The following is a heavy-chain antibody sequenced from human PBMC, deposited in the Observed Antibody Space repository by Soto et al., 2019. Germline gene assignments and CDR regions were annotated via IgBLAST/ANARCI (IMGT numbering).Heavy chain of an antibody. CDR3: AKGFGTVTSFLDY. CDR1: GFTFTSYV. CDR2: ISGNGGNT. V-gene: IGHV3-23*01. Sequence: EVQLLESGGGSVQPGGSLRLSCAASGFTFTSYVMSWIRQAPEKGLEWVSAISGNGGNTYHAASVKGRFTISRDNSKNTLYLQMNSLRAEDTAVYYCAKGFGTVTSFLDYWGQGTLVTVSS. J-gene: IGHJ4*02. D-gene: IGHD4-17*01.